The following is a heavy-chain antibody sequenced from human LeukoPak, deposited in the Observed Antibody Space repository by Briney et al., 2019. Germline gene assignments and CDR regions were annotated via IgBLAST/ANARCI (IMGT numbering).Heavy chain of an antibody. V-gene: IGHV1-24*01. Sequence: ASVKVSYKLSRSSLTQFSMQWVRQAPGKGLEGLGGFDPDDGETRNFAQKFQGRVSMTEDISTDTAYMELSSMSSEDTAVYYCATGRIYCSSCSGDYWGQGTLVTVSS. CDR1: RSSLTQFS. D-gene: IGHD2-2*01. CDR2: FDPDDGET. CDR3: ATGRIYCSSCSGDY. J-gene: IGHJ4*02.